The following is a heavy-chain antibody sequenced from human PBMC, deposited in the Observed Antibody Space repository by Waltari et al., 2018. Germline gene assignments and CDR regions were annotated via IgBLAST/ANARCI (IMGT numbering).Heavy chain of an antibody. V-gene: IGHV4-34*01. CDR2: INHAGFT. J-gene: IGHJ6*02. D-gene: IGHD2-8*02. CDR3: VRLEDCTGPGGPCYSADPFAMDV. Sequence: QVELQQWGPGLLQPSETLSLTCAVSGGALSTYYWARIRQHPGKGLAWIGEINHAGFTNLNPSLRSRVSISVDPSKRQFFLQLKSVTAADTALYYCVRLEDCTGPGGPCYSADPFAMDVWGRGTTVTVSS. CDR1: GGALSTYY.